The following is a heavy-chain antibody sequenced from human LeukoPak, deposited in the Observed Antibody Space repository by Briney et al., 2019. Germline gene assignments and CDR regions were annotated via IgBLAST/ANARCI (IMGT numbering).Heavy chain of an antibody. CDR2: ISHSGST. V-gene: IGHV4-38-2*02. CDR1: GDSISSGDYY. Sequence: SETLSLTCTVSGDSISSGDYYWGWIRQPPGKGLEWIGSISHSGSTYYNPSLKSRVTISVDTSKNHFSLKLSSVTAADTAVYYCARDSGYYDFWSGYFLSATPGGGFDPWGQGTLVTVSS. D-gene: IGHD3-3*01. CDR3: ARDSGYYDFWSGYFLSATPGGGFDP. J-gene: IGHJ5*02.